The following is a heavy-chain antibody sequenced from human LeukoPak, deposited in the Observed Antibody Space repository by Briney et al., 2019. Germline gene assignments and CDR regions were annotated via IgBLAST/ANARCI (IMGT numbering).Heavy chain of an antibody. CDR3: AREYTTVTNWFDP. V-gene: IGHV3-7*01. Sequence: GGSLRLSCAASGFTFSSYWMSWVRQAPGKGLEWVANIKQDGSEKYYVDSVKGRFTISRDNAKNSLYLQMNSLRAEDTAVYYCAREYTTVTNWFDPWGQGILVTVSS. CDR1: GFTFSSYW. J-gene: IGHJ5*02. CDR2: IKQDGSEK. D-gene: IGHD4-11*01.